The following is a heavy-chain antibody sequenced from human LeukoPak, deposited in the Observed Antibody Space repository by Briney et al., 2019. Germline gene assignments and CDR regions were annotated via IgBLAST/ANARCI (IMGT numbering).Heavy chain of an antibody. D-gene: IGHD3-22*01. V-gene: IGHV3-30-3*01. CDR3: ARDLPLGDYYDSSGYYPPFNAFDI. CDR2: ISYDGSDQ. Sequence: GGSLRLSCADSGFTFSRYAMHWVRQAPGKGLEWVAVISYDGSDQYYADSVKGRFTISRDNSKNTLYLQVNSLGAEDTALYYCARDLPLGDYYDSSGYYPPFNAFDIWGQGTMVTVSS. J-gene: IGHJ3*02. CDR1: GFTFSRYA.